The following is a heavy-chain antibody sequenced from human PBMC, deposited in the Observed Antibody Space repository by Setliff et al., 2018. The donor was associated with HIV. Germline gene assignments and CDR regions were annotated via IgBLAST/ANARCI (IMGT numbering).Heavy chain of an antibody. CDR1: GYSLTSGYY. Sequence: SETLSLTCGVSGYSLTSGYYWGWIRQPPGKGLEWIGSIHDSGRTYYNPSPKSRVTISTDTSKNQFSLNVRSVTAADTAVYFCARGSLYSSSSCFDYWGQGTLVTVSS. V-gene: IGHV4-38-2*01. J-gene: IGHJ4*02. CDR2: IHDSGRT. D-gene: IGHD6-13*01. CDR3: ARGSLYSSSSCFDY.